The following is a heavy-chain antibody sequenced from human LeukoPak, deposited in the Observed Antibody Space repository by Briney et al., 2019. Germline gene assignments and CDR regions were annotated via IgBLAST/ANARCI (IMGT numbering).Heavy chain of an antibody. J-gene: IGHJ6*03. CDR1: GFTFSSYE. Sequence: GGSLRLSCAASGFTFSSYEMNGVRQAPGKGLEWVSYISSSGSTIYYADSVKGRFTISRDNAKNSLYLQTNSLRAEDTALYYCARVGAAAGRYYYYYYMDVWGKGTTVTVSS. D-gene: IGHD6-13*01. CDR2: ISSSGSTI. V-gene: IGHV3-48*03. CDR3: ARVGAAAGRYYYYYYMDV.